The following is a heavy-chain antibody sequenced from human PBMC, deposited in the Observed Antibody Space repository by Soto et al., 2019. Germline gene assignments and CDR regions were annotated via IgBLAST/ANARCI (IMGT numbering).Heavy chain of an antibody. CDR1: GGSVTNSSYY. V-gene: IGHV4-39*01. Sequence: SETLSLTCTVPGGSVTNSSYYWGWIRQSPGKGLEWIGSVYYRGRSYSKSSVKSRVTISVDTSKNRFSLSLNSVTASDTAVYFCVSQRTTVPTQAYFDYWGPGALVTVSS. CDR3: VSQRTTVPTQAYFDY. CDR2: VYYRGRS. J-gene: IGHJ4*02. D-gene: IGHD4-17*01.